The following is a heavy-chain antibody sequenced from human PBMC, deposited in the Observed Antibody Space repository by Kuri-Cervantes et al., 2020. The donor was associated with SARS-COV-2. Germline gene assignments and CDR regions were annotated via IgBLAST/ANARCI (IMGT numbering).Heavy chain of an antibody. CDR1: GVSVNGGTYY. Sequence: SETLSLTCDVSGVSVNGGTYYWSWIRQPAGKGLEWIGHLDTSGSTTYNPSLKSRVTISLDTSNNQVSLRLTSATAADTAVYYCGKVLWLQLWHRYSDSWGQGTLVTVSS. CDR3: GKVLWLQLWHRYSDS. D-gene: IGHD5-24*01. V-gene: IGHV4-61*09. J-gene: IGHJ4*02. CDR2: LDTSGST.